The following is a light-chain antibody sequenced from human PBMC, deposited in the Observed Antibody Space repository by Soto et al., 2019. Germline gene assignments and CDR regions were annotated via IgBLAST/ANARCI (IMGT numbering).Light chain of an antibody. CDR1: SSNIGAGYD. CDR3: QSYARSLSGWV. Sequence: QSVLTQPPSVSGASGQRVTISCTGSSSNIGAGYDVQWYQQVPGTAPKLLISNSINRPSGVPDRFSGSRSDTSAALAITGIQADDEADYYCQSYARSLSGWVFGGGTKLTVL. CDR2: NSI. J-gene: IGLJ3*02. V-gene: IGLV1-40*01.